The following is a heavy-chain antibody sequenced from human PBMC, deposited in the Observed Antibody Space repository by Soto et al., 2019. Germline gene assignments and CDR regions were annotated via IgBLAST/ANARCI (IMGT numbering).Heavy chain of an antibody. CDR2: ISSSSSYI. Sequence: EVQLVESGGGLVKPGGSLRLSCAASGFTFSSYSMNWVRQAPGKGLEWVSSISSSSSYIYYADSVKGRFTISRDNAKNSLYLQMNSLRAEDTAVYYCARVTELRFVEWLPAYCGRDVWGQGPTVTVSS. CDR1: GFTFSSYS. V-gene: IGHV3-21*01. CDR3: ARVTELRFVEWLPAYCGRDV. D-gene: IGHD3-3*01. J-gene: IGHJ6*02.